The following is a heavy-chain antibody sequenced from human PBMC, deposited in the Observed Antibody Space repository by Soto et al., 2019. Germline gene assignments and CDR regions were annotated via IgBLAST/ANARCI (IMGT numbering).Heavy chain of an antibody. J-gene: IGHJ4*02. CDR1: GGLFSSYA. Sequence: QEQLVQSGAEVKKPGSSVKVSCKASGGLFSSYAISWVRQVPGQGLEWRGGIIPVFQTAYYTQRFQGRVTITADESTSTAYMELSSLRSENTAIYYCARGGSGYTWLNEFWGQGTLVTVSS. CDR3: ARGGSGYTWLNEF. CDR2: IIPVFQTA. D-gene: IGHD3-22*01. V-gene: IGHV1-69*01.